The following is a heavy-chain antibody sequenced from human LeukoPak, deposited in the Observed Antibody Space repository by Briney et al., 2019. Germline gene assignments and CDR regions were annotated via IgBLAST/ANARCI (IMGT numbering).Heavy chain of an antibody. Sequence: GGSLRLSCVASGFNFANAWIGWVRQAPGKGLEWVGRIISKVDGGTTDYAAPVKGRFTISRDDSKNTLYLQMNSLKTEDTAIYYCTTLYRVDPWGQGTLVTVSS. CDR3: TTLYRVDP. J-gene: IGHJ5*02. CDR2: IISKVDGGTT. D-gene: IGHD5-12*01. CDR1: GFNFANAW. V-gene: IGHV3-15*01.